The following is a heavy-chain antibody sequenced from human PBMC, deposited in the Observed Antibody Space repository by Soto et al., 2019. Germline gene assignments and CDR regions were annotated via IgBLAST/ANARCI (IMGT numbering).Heavy chain of an antibody. CDR1: GGTFSSYA. V-gene: IGHV1-69*13. J-gene: IGHJ5*02. CDR3: ARDSVAARYNWFDP. CDR2: IIPIFGTA. Sequence: SVQVSCKASGGTFSSYAISWVRQAPGQGLEWMGGIIPIFGTANYAQKFQGRVTITADESTSTAYMELSSLRSEDTAVYYCARDSVAARYNWFDPWGQGTLVTVSS. D-gene: IGHD6-6*01.